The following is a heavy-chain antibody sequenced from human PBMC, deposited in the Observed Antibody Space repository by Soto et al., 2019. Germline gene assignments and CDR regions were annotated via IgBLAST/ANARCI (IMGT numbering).Heavy chain of an antibody. CDR3: VRDVIGFWSGYYTGCFDY. J-gene: IGHJ4*01. CDR2: IKQDGSEE. CDR1: GFTFSRYW. V-gene: IGHV3-7*01. Sequence: GGSLRLSCGASGFTFSRYWMSWVRQAPGKGLEWVANIKQDGSEESYVDSVRGRFTVSRDNAKNSLYLQMNSLRAEDTAVYYCVRDVIGFWSGYYTGCFDYWGQGILVTVSS. D-gene: IGHD3-3*01.